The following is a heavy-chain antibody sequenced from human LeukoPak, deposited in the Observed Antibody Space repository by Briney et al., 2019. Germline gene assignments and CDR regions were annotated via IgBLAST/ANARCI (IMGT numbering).Heavy chain of an antibody. Sequence: GGSLRLSCAASGFTFSSYSMNWVRQAPGKGLEWVAFIRYDGSNKYYADSVKGRFTISRDNSKNTLYLQMNSLRAEDTAVYYCARTKYHYYDSSGYFDYWGQGTLVTVSS. D-gene: IGHD3-22*01. CDR2: IRYDGSNK. CDR1: GFTFSSYS. J-gene: IGHJ4*02. V-gene: IGHV3-33*08. CDR3: ARTKYHYYDSSGYFDY.